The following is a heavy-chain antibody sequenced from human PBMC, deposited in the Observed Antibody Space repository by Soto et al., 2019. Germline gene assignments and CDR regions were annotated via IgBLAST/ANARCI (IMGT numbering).Heavy chain of an antibody. Sequence: ASVKVSCKASGYTFTSYAMHWVRQAPGQRLEWMGWINAGNGNTKYSQKFQGRVTITRDTSASTAYMELSSLRSEDTAVYYCARTNTGTIFGVLIPFDWFDPWGQATLVSVSS. CDR1: GYTFTSYA. CDR2: INAGNGNT. J-gene: IGHJ5*02. CDR3: ARTNTGTIFGVLIPFDWFDP. D-gene: IGHD3-3*01. V-gene: IGHV1-3*01.